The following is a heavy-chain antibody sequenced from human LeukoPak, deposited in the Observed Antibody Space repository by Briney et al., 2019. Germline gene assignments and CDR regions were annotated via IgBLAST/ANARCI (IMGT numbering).Heavy chain of an antibody. Sequence: SETLSLTRAVYGGSFSGYYWSWIRQPPGKGLEWIGEINHSGSTNYNPSLKSRVTISVDTSKNQFSLKLSSVTAADTAVYYCARGFDFWSGYNFDYWGQGTLVTVSS. V-gene: IGHV4-34*01. D-gene: IGHD3-3*01. CDR2: INHSGST. CDR3: ARGFDFWSGYNFDY. CDR1: GGSFSGYY. J-gene: IGHJ4*02.